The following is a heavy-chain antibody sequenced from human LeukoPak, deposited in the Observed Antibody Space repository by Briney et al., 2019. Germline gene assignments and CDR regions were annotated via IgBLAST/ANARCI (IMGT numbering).Heavy chain of an antibody. CDR2: ISGYSSTL. D-gene: IGHD3-3*01. Sequence: QPGGSLRLSCAASGFTLSSYSMNWLRQAPAKGRNGVSYISGYSSTLYHADSAKDRFPISRDNAKNSLYLELNSRRAEDTAVYYCARESAGGFLKCVTCFVYWGPGTLVTVSS. J-gene: IGHJ4*02. CDR1: GFTLSSYS. CDR3: ARESAGGFLKCVTCFVY. V-gene: IGHV3-48*01.